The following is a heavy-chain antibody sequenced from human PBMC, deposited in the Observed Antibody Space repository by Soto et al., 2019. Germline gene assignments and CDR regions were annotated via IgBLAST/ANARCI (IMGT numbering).Heavy chain of an antibody. CDR3: ARECTTRFGLVPQFDY. D-gene: IGHD3-3*01. Sequence: PSHTLSLTCAISGDSVSSNTGAWNWLRQSPSRGLEWLGRTYYRSRWYTTYAESVKSRIAINPDTSKNLFSLQLNSVTPDDAAISYCARECTTRFGLVPQFDYWAPGTLVTFSA. CDR1: GDSVSSNTGA. CDR2: TYYRSRWYT. J-gene: IGHJ4*02. V-gene: IGHV6-1*01.